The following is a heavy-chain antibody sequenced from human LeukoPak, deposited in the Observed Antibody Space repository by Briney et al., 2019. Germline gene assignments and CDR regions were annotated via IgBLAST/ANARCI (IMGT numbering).Heavy chain of an antibody. CDR3: ARDYLFAFDY. D-gene: IGHD3-16*02. J-gene: IGHJ4*02. CDR2: ISHSGGAE. Sequence: PGGSLRLSCAASGFRFSTYSMNWVRQAPGKGLEWISYISHSGGAEHYTDCVKGRFPISRDNAKNALYLQMNSLRAEDTAVYFCARDYLFAFDYWSQGTLVTVSS. CDR1: GFRFSTYS. V-gene: IGHV3-48*01.